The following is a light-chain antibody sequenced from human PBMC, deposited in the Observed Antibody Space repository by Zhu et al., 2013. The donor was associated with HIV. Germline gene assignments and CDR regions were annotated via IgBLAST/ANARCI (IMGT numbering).Light chain of an antibody. CDR1: QSVDIH. CDR2: DAS. V-gene: IGKV3-11*01. CDR3: QQRTNWPPTWT. J-gene: IGKJ1*01. Sequence: EIVLTQSPATLSLSPGERATLSCRASQSVDIHLAWYQQKPGQTPRLLIYDASNRATGIPARFSGSGSGTDFTLTISSLEPEDFAVYYCQQRTNWPPTWTFGQGTKVEMK.